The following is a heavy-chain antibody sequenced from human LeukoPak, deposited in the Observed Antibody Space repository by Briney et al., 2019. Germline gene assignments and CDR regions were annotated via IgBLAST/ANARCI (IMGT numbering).Heavy chain of an antibody. V-gene: IGHV3-48*04. D-gene: IGHD5-24*01. CDR2: ISSSGSTI. CDR1: GFTFSRYW. J-gene: IGHJ4*02. CDR3: VRDVDI. Sequence: GGSLRLSCAASGFTFSRYWIHWVRQAPGKGLEWVSYISSSGSTIYYADSVKGRFTISRDNAKNSLYLQMNGLTVEDTAVYYCVRDVDIWGQGTLVTVSS.